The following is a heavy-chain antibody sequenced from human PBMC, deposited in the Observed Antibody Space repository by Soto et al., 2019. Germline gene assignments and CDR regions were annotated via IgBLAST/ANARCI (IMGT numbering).Heavy chain of an antibody. D-gene: IGHD1-26*01. V-gene: IGHV4-59*01. CDR1: AGSISTYF. CDR3: ASGRGGTYDAFDI. J-gene: IGHJ3*02. Sequence: SETLSLTCTVSAGSISTYFWSWIRQPPGKGLEWIGYIYYSGTTNYNPSLKSRVTILLDTSKNQFSLRLSSVTAADTAVYYCASGRGGTYDAFDIWGQWTLVTVSS. CDR2: IYYSGTT.